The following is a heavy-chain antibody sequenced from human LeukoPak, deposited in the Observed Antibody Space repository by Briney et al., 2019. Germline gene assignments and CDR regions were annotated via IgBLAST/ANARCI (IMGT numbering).Heavy chain of an antibody. CDR3: ATSGFSGYDHPS. CDR1: GFTFRRYS. V-gene: IGHV3-23*01. J-gene: IGHJ5*02. D-gene: IGHD5-12*01. Sequence: PGGSLRLSCAASGFTFRRYSMAWVRLAPGKGLEWVSVIRGGADDTSYADSVKGRFTISRDNSKNTLFLQMDGLRVEDTAVYYCATSGFSGYDHPSWGQGTLVTVSS. CDR2: IRGGADDT.